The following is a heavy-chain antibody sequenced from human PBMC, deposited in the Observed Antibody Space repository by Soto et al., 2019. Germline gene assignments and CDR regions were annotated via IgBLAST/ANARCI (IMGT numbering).Heavy chain of an antibody. J-gene: IGHJ6*02. V-gene: IGHV4-59*01. Sequence: PSETLSLTCTVSGGSISSYYWSWIRQPPGKGLEWIGYIYYSGSTNYNPSLKSRVTISVDTSKNQFSLKLSSVTAADTAVYYCARDKSGYDYGGAYYYYGMDVWGQGTTVTV. CDR2: IYYSGST. D-gene: IGHD5-12*01. CDR1: GGSISSYY. CDR3: ARDKSGYDYGGAYYYYGMDV.